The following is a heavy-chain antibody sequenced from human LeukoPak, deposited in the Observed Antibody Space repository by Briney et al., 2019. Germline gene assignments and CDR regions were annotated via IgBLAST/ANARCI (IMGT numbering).Heavy chain of an antibody. Sequence: PSETLSLTCTVSGGSISSYYWSWIRQPPGKGLEWIGYIYYSGSTNYNPSLKSRVTISVDTPKNQFSLKLSSVTAADTAVYYCAREASSSWYHYYGMDVWGQGTTVTVSS. CDR3: AREASSSWYHYYGMDV. V-gene: IGHV4-59*01. J-gene: IGHJ6*02. CDR1: GGSISSYY. CDR2: IYYSGST. D-gene: IGHD6-13*01.